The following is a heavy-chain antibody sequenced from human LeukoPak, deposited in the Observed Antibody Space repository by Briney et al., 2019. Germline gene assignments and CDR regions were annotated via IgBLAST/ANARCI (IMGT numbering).Heavy chain of an antibody. V-gene: IGHV5-10-1*01. CDR3: ASRAATGIYYYYGMDV. Sequence: GESLKISCKGSGYSSTSYWISWVRQMPGKGLEWRGRIDPSESYTNYSPSFQGHVTISADKSISTAYLQWSSPKASDTAMYYCASRAATGIYYYYGMDVWGQGTTVTVSS. CDR2: IDPSESYT. CDR1: GYSSTSYW. J-gene: IGHJ6*01. D-gene: IGHD1-1*01.